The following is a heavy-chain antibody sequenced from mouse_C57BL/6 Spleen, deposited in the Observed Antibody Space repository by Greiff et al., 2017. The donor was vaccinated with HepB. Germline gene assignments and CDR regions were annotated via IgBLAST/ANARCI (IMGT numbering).Heavy chain of an antibody. CDR3: ARGGTLDY. J-gene: IGHJ2*01. V-gene: IGHV5-12*01. Sequence: EVQLVESGGGLVQPGGSLKLSCAASGFTFSDYYMYWVRQTPEKRLEWVAYISNGGGSTYYPDTVKGRFTISRDNAKNTLYLQMSRLESEDTAMYYCARGGTLDYWGQGTTLTVSS. CDR1: GFTFSDYY. CDR2: ISNGGGST. D-gene: IGHD3-3*01.